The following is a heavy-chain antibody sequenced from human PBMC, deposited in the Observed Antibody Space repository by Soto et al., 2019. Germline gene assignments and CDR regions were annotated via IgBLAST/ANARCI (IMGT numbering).Heavy chain of an antibody. D-gene: IGHD2-15*01. CDR3: ARSPCSGGSCYSGYYYGMDV. CDR1: GGTFSSYT. Sequence: QVQLVQSGAEVKKPGSSVKVSCKASGGTFSSYTISWVRQAPGQGLEWMGRIIPILGIANYAQKFQGRVTITPDKSTSTAYMELSSLGSEDTAVYYCARSPCSGGSCYSGYYYGMDVWGQGTTVTVSS. V-gene: IGHV1-69*02. CDR2: IIPILGIA. J-gene: IGHJ6*02.